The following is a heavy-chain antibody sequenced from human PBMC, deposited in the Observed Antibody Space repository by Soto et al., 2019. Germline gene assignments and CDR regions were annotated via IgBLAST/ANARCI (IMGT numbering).Heavy chain of an antibody. D-gene: IGHD6-19*01. CDR2: IYDSGST. V-gene: IGHV4-59*01. CDR1: GASISGNY. Sequence: QVQLQESGPGLVKPSETLSLTCTVSGASISGNYWSWIRQPPGKGLEWIGYIYDSGSTNYSPSLQSRVTMSVDTSKNQFSLALTSVTAADTALYFCARYRRGTGWYYLDYWGQGILVTVSS. J-gene: IGHJ4*02. CDR3: ARYRRGTGWYYLDY.